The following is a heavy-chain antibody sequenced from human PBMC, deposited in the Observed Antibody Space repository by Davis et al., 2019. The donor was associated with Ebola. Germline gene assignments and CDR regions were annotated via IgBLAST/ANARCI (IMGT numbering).Heavy chain of an antibody. Sequence: ASVKVSCKASGYTFTGYYMHWVRQAPGQGLEWMGWINPNSGGTNYAQKFQGRVTMTRDTSISTAYMELSRLRSDDTAVYYCARVYDYIWGSYRLGAFEIWGQGTMVTVSS. V-gene: IGHV1-2*02. CDR2: INPNSGGT. J-gene: IGHJ3*02. CDR1: GYTFTGYY. CDR3: ARVYDYIWGSYRLGAFEI. D-gene: IGHD3-16*02.